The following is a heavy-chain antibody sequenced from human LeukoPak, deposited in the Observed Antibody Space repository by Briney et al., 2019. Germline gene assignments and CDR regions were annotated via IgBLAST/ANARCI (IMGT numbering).Heavy chain of an antibody. Sequence: ASVKVSCKASGYTFTGYHMFWVRQAPGQGLEWMGWINPNTGATKYGQNFQGRVTLTRDTSIRTTFMELSSLRSDDTAFYYCARDERFCNGDNHYPDLGYWGQGTLVTVSS. CDR2: INPNTGAT. V-gene: IGHV1-2*02. CDR1: GYTFTGYH. D-gene: IGHD2-15*01. CDR3: ARDERFCNGDNHYPDLGY. J-gene: IGHJ4*02.